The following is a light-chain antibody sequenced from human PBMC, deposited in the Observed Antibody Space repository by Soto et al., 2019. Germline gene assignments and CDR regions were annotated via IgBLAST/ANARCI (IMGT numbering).Light chain of an antibody. CDR2: TTD. V-gene: IGLV7-43*01. CDR1: TGAVTSGNY. CDR3: LLYYGGAPLV. J-gene: IGLJ3*02. Sequence: QTVVTQEPSLTVSPGGTVTLTCASSTGAVTSGNYPSWFQQKPGQAPRTLIYTTDDKHSWTPARFSGALLGGKAALPLSGVQPEDEADYYCLLYYGGAPLVFGGGTQLTVL.